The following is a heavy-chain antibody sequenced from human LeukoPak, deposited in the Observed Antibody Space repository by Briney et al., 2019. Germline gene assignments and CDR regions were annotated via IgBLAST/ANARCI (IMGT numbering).Heavy chain of an antibody. CDR1: GFIFRDYT. J-gene: IGHJ6*02. D-gene: IGHD1-1*01. CDR2: IYSGGST. CDR3: GGAGMEDYYYYGMDV. V-gene: IGHV3-53*01. Sequence: GGSLRLSCVASGFIFRDYTMNWVRQAPGKGLEWVSVIYSGGSTYYADSVKGRFTISRDNSKNTLYLQMNSLRAEDTAVYYCGGAGMEDYYYYGMDVWGQGTTVTVSS.